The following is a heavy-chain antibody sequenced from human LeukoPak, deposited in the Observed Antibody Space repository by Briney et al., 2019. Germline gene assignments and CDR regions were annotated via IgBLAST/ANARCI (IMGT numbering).Heavy chain of an antibody. V-gene: IGHV4-59*01. CDR3: ARGYCGGDCYSPWFDP. CDR2: IYYSGST. Sequence: SETLSLTCTVSGGPISSYYWSWIRQPPGKGLEWIGYIYYSGSTNYNPSLKSRVTISVDPSKNQFSLKLSSVTAADTAVYYCARGYCGGDCYSPWFDPWGQGTLVTVSS. J-gene: IGHJ5*02. CDR1: GGPISSYY. D-gene: IGHD2-21*02.